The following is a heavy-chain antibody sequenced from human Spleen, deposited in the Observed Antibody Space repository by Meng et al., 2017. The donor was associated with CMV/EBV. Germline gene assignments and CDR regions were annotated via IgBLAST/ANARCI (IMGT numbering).Heavy chain of an antibody. V-gene: IGHV3-23*01. D-gene: IGHD3-22*01. J-gene: IGHJ4*02. CDR1: GFTFSNYV. CDR2: ISGSGGST. CDR3: APSPHPLVVSSFDY. Sequence: GESLKISCAASGFTFSNYVMSWVRQAPGKGLEWVSTISGSGGSTYNADSVKGRFTISRDNSKNTMYLQMNSLRAEDTAVYYCAPSPHPLVVSSFDYWGQGTLVTVSS.